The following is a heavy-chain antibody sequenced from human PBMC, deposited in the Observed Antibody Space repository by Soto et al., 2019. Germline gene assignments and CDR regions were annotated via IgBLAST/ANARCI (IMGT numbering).Heavy chain of an antibody. V-gene: IGHV4-39*01. D-gene: IGHD6-19*01. CDR2: IYYSGST. Sequence: QLQLQESGPGLVKPSETLSLTCTVSGGSISSSSYYWGWIRQPPGKGLEWIGSIYYSGSTYYNPSLKSRVTISVDTSKNQFSLKLSSVTAADTAVYYCARHAGYSSGWSMGWYFDLWGRGTLVTVSS. CDR1: GGSISSSSYY. CDR3: ARHAGYSSGWSMGWYFDL. J-gene: IGHJ2*01.